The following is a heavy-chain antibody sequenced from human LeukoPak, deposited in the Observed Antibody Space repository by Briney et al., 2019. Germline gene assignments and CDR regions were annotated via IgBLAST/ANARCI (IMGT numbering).Heavy chain of an antibody. CDR1: GFTFSIYS. CDR3: ARAWGLTVSPFDY. J-gene: IGHJ4*02. Sequence: GGSLRLSCAASGFTFSIYSMNWVRQAPGKGLEWVSSISSSSSYIYYADSVKGRFTISRDNAKNSLYLQMNSLRAEDTAVYYCARAWGLTVSPFDYWGQGTLVTVSS. D-gene: IGHD4-11*01. CDR2: ISSSSSYI. V-gene: IGHV3-21*01.